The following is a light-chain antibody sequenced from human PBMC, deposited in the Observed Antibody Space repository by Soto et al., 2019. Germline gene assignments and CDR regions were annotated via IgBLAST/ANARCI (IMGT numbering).Light chain of an antibody. CDR2: EVS. J-gene: IGKJ5*01. CDR1: QSLVHNDGNTY. Sequence: DIVMTQTPLSSPVTLGQAASISCRSSQSLVHNDGNTYLSWYLQKPGQSPQLLIYEVSTRVSGVPDRFSGSGSGTDFTLEISRVETEDVGIYYCMQSTQLPPTFGQGTRLEIK. CDR3: MQSTQLPPT. V-gene: IGKV2D-29*02.